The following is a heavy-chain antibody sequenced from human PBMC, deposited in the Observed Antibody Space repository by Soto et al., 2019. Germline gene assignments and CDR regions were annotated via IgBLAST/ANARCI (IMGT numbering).Heavy chain of an antibody. D-gene: IGHD2-15*01. V-gene: IGHV3-23*01. CDR3: AKPLVAATPYYYYGMDV. J-gene: IGHJ6*02. Sequence: GGSLRLSCASTGFTFSSYAMSWFRQSPGEGLEWVSAISGSGGSTYYADSVKGRFTISRDNSKNTLYLQMNSLRAEDTAVYYCAKPLVAATPYYYYGMDVCGQGTTVTVSS. CDR2: ISGSGGST. CDR1: GFTFSSYA.